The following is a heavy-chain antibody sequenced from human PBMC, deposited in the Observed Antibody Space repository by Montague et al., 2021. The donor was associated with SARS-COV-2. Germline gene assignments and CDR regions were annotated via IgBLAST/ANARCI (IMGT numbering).Heavy chain of an antibody. Sequence: PALVKPTQTLTLTCTFSGFSLNTSGLCVSWLRQPPGKALEWLALSDWDEDQYYSTSLKTRLTISKDNSKNQVVLTMTNMDPIDTATYYCARSYGDYRDSYFDYWGQGTLVTVSS. J-gene: IGHJ4*02. CDR2: SDWDEDQ. D-gene: IGHD4-17*01. CDR3: ARSYGDYRDSYFDY. V-gene: IGHV2-70*01. CDR1: GFSLNTSGLC.